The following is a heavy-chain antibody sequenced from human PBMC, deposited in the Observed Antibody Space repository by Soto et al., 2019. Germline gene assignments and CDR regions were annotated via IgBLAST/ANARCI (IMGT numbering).Heavy chain of an antibody. CDR3: ARGEGYYYFDY. CDR2: INSDGSST. D-gene: IGHD5-18*01. J-gene: IGHJ4*02. V-gene: IGHV3-74*01. CDR1: GFTFSSYW. Sequence: VGSLRLSCAASGFTFSSYWMHWVRQAPGKGLVWVSRINSDGSSTSYADSVKGRFTISRDNAKNTLYLQMNSLRAEDTAVYYCARGEGYYYFDYWGQGTLVTVSS.